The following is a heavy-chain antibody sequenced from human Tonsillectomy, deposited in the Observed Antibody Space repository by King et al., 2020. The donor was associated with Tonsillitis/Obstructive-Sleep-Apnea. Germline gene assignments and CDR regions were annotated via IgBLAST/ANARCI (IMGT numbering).Heavy chain of an antibody. CDR2: IYYSGST. CDR1: GGSISSYY. Sequence: VQLQESGPGLVKPSETLSLTCTVSGGSISSYYWSWIRQPPGKGLEWIGYIYYSGSTNYNPSLKSRVTISVDTSKNQFSLKLSSVTAADTAVYYCARRASTPREDYYYYYYMDVWGKGTTVTVSS. D-gene: IGHD2-2*01. J-gene: IGHJ6*03. V-gene: IGHV4-59*08. CDR3: ARRASTPREDYYYYYYMDV.